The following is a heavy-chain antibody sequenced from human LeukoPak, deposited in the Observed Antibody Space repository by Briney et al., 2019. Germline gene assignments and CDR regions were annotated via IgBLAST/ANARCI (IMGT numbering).Heavy chain of an antibody. V-gene: IGHV4-34*01. CDR3: ARAGAWIQLWLGKNWFDP. J-gene: IGHJ5*02. CDR2: INHSGST. D-gene: IGHD5-18*01. CDR1: GGSFSGYY. Sequence: SETLSLTCAVYGGSFSGYYWSWIRQPPGKGLEWIGEINHSGSTNYNPSLKSRVTISVDTSKNQFSLKLSSVTAADTAVYYCARAGAWIQLWLGKNWFDPWGQGTLVTVSS.